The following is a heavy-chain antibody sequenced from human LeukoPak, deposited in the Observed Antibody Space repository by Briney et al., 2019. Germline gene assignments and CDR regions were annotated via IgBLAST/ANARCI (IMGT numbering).Heavy chain of an antibody. D-gene: IGHD5-24*01. V-gene: IGHV3-30*02. CDR1: GFTFSSYG. CDR3: SRDGYNYGDAFDI. Sequence: GALRLSCAASGFTFSSYGMHWVRQAPGKGLEWVAFIRYDGSNKYYADSVKGRFTISRDNSKNTLYLQMNSLRAEDTAVYYCSRDGYNYGDAFDIWGQGTMVTVSS. J-gene: IGHJ3*02. CDR2: IRYDGSNK.